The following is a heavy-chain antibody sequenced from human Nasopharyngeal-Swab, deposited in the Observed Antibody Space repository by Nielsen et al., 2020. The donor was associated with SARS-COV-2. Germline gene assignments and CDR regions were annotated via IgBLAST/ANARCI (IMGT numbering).Heavy chain of an antibody. V-gene: IGHV4-34*01. Sequence: SETLSLTCAVYGGSFSGFYWSWIRQPPGKGLEWIGEINHSGSTNYSPSLKSRVTISVDTSKNQFSLKLSSVTAADTAVYYCARGEAGSSGWYVINYFDYWGQGTLVTVSS. CDR1: GGSFSGFY. CDR2: INHSGST. J-gene: IGHJ4*02. D-gene: IGHD6-19*01. CDR3: ARGEAGSSGWYVINYFDY.